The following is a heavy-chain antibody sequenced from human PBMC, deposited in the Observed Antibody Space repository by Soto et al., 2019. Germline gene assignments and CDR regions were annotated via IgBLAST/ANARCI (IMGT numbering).Heavy chain of an antibody. CDR1: GFNFSSYW. CDR2: INSDGSST. J-gene: IGHJ3*02. V-gene: IGHV3-74*01. CDR3: ARDHPGGIRDAFDI. Sequence: GGSLRLSCAASGFNFSSYWMHWVRQAPGKGLGWVSRINSDGSSTSYADSVKGRFTISRDNAKNTLYLQMNSLRAEDTAVYYCARDHPGGIRDAFDIWGQGTMVNVSS. D-gene: IGHD3-16*01.